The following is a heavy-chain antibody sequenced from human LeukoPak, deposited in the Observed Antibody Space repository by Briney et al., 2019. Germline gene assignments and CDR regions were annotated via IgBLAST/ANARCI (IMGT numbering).Heavy chain of an antibody. CDR1: GFTFSNYA. J-gene: IGHJ4*02. Sequence: PGGSLRLSCAASGFTFSNYALNWVRQAPGKGLEWVSGISNSGGTTYYADSVKGRLYADSVKGRFSISRDNSKNTLYLQMDSLRGEDTAVYYCAKDFRIGYSAHFDYWGQGVLVTVSS. CDR2: ISNSGGTT. D-gene: IGHD2-21*01. V-gene: IGHV3-23*01. CDR3: AKDFRIGYSAHFDY.